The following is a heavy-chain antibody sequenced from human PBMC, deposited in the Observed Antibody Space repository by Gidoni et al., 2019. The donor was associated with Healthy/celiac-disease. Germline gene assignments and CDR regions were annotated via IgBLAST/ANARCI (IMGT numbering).Heavy chain of an antibody. CDR2: ISSSSSYI. V-gene: IGHV3-21*01. J-gene: IGHJ6*02. D-gene: IGHD3-16*01. CDR1: GFTFSSYS. CDR3: ARVSWGGRALGMDV. Sequence: EVQLVESGGGLVKPGGSLRLSCAASGFTFSSYSMNWVRQAPGKGLEWVSSISSSSSYIYYADSVKGRFTISRDNAKNSLYLQMNSLRAEDTAVYYCARVSWGGRALGMDVWGQGTTVTVSS.